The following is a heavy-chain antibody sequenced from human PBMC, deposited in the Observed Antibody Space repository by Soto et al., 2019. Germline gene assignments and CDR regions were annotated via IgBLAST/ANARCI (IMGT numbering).Heavy chain of an antibody. Sequence: QVQLVQSGAEVKKPGSSVKVSCKASGGTFSSYAISWVRQAPGQGLEWMGGIIPIFGTANYAQKFQGRVTITADESTSTAYMELSSLRPEDTAVYYCARNYYDRSGYYSSLASWYFDLWGRGTLVTVSS. CDR2: IIPIFGTA. CDR1: GGTFSSYA. CDR3: ARNYYDRSGYYSSLASWYFDL. V-gene: IGHV1-69*12. J-gene: IGHJ2*01. D-gene: IGHD3-22*01.